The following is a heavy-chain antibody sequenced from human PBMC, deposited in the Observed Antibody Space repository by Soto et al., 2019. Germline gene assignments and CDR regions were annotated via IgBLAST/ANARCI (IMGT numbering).Heavy chain of an antibody. Sequence: ASVKVSCKASGYTFRTYGMHWVRQAPGQRLEWMGWINPGNGHTKDSQKFQGRITITRDTSESTVYMELTSLTSEDTGLYYCARRRGIAMAGSWFDLWGQGTLVTVSS. V-gene: IGHV1-3*01. CDR1: GYTFRTYG. CDR3: ARRRGIAMAGSWFDL. J-gene: IGHJ5*02. D-gene: IGHD6-19*01. CDR2: INPGNGHT.